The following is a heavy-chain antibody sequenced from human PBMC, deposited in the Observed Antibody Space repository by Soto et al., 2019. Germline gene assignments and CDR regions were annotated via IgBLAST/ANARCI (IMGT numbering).Heavy chain of an antibody. J-gene: IGHJ4*02. Sequence: QVQLQESGPGLVKPSQTLSLTCTVSGGSISSGGYYWSWIRQHPGKGLEWIGYIYYSGSTYYNPSLQSRVTTSVDTSKNQSSLKLSSGTAADTAVYYCARSSQSRVTTFAYWGQGTLVTVSP. D-gene: IGHD4-17*01. CDR2: IYYSGST. CDR1: GGSISSGGYY. CDR3: ARSSQSRVTTFAY. V-gene: IGHV4-31*03.